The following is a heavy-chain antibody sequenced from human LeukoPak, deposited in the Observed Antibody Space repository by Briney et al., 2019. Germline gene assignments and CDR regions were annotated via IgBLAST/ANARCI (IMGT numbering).Heavy chain of an antibody. CDR3: ARDSLTNRDYWESYDSSGYYPGY. Sequence: GGSLRLSCAASGFTFSSYWMSWVRQAPGKGLEWVANIKQDGSEKYYVDSVKGRFTISRDNAKNTLYLQMNSLRAEDTAVYYCARDSLTNRDYWESYDSSGYYPGYWGQGTLVTVSS. V-gene: IGHV3-7*01. D-gene: IGHD3-22*01. CDR2: IKQDGSEK. J-gene: IGHJ4*02. CDR1: GFTFSSYW.